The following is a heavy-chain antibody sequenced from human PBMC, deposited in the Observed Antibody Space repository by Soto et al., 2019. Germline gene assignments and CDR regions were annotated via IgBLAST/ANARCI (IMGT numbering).Heavy chain of an antibody. CDR1: GGSISSGGYY. V-gene: IGHV4-31*03. Sequence: SETLSLTCTVSGGSISSGGYYWSWIRQHPGKGLEWIGYIYYSGSTYYNPSLKSRVTISVDTSKNQFSLKLSSVTAADTAVYYCARDKNGSGYPNNWFDPWGQGTLVTVSS. CDR3: ARDKNGSGYPNNWFDP. J-gene: IGHJ5*02. CDR2: IYYSGST. D-gene: IGHD3-22*01.